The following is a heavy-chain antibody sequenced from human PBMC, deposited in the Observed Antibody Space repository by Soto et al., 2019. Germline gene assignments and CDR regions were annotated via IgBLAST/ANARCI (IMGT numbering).Heavy chain of an antibody. Sequence: QVQLQESGPGLVKPSETLSLTCTVSAGSISSYYWSWIRQPPGKGLEWIGYIYYSGSTNYNPSLKSRVTISVDTSKNQFSLKLSSVTAADTAVYYCAGGPTWYYYAAGGQGTLVTVSS. CDR3: AGGPTWYYYAA. CDR2: IYYSGST. V-gene: IGHV4-59*01. J-gene: IGHJ4*02. CDR1: AGSISSYY. D-gene: IGHD3-10*01.